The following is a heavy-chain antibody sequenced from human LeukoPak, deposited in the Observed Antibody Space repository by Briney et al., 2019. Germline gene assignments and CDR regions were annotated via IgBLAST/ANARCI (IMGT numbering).Heavy chain of an antibody. CDR1: GYTFTSYG. D-gene: IGHD4-17*01. CDR2: ISAYNGNT. Sequence: ASVKVSCEASGYTFTSYGISWVRQAPGQGLEWMGWISAYNGNTNYAQKLQGRVTMTTDTSTSTAYMELSSLRSEDTAVYYCARFDYGDDEGFDPWGQGTLVTVSS. J-gene: IGHJ5*02. CDR3: ARFDYGDDEGFDP. V-gene: IGHV1-18*01.